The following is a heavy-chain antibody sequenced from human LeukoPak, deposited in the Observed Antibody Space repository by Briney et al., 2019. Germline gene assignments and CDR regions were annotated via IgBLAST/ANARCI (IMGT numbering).Heavy chain of an antibody. CDR2: INPSGGST. J-gene: IGHJ4*02. V-gene: IGHV1-46*01. CDR1: GYTFTSYY. CDR3: ARSSITMVRGVTSPPAY. D-gene: IGHD3-10*01. Sequence: ASVKVSCKASGYTFTSYYMHWVRQAPGQGLEWMVIINPSGGSTSYAQKFQGRVTTTRDTSTSTVYMELSSLRSEDTAVYYCARSSITMVRGVTSPPAYWGQGTLVTVSS.